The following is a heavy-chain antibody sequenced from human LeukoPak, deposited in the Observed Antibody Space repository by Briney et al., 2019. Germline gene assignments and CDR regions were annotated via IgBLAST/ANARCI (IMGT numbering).Heavy chain of an antibody. CDR3: ARDGSGWPYYYYGMDV. CDR2: ISSSGSTI. V-gene: IGHV3-48*03. CDR1: GFTFSSYE. Sequence: GGSLRLSCAASGFTFSSYEMNWVRHAPGKGLEWGSYISSSGSTIYYADSLKGRFTISRDNAKNPLYLQMNSLRAEHTGVYYCARDGSGWPYYYYGMDVWGQGTTVTASS. D-gene: IGHD6-19*01. J-gene: IGHJ6*02.